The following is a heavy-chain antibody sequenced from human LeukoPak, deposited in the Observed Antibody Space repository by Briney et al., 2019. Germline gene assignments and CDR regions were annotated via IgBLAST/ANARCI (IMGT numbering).Heavy chain of an antibody. CDR1: GGSISSGGYS. D-gene: IGHD6-19*01. V-gene: IGHV4-30-4*07. Sequence: PSETLSLTCAVSGGSISSGGYSWSWIRQPPGKGLEWIGYIYYSGSTYYNPSLKSRVTISVDTSKNQFSLKLSSVTAADTAVYYCAREYIAVAVPGGFDPWGQGTLVTVSS. J-gene: IGHJ5*02. CDR2: IYYSGST. CDR3: AREYIAVAVPGGFDP.